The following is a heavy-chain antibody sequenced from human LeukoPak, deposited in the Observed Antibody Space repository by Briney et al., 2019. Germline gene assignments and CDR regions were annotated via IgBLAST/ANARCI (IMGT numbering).Heavy chain of an antibody. V-gene: IGHV1-8*01. CDR1: GYTFTSYD. CDR3: ARGGGGLWFGELLSEGLDY. Sequence: ASVKVSCKASGYTFTSYDINWVRQATGQGLEWMGWMNPNSGNTGYAQKFQGRVTMTRNTSISTAYMELSSLRSEDTAVYYCARGGGGLWFGELLSEGLDYWGQGTLVTVSS. CDR2: MNPNSGNT. D-gene: IGHD3-10*01. J-gene: IGHJ4*02.